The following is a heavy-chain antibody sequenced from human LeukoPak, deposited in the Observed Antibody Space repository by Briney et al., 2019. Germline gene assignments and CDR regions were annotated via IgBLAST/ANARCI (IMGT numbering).Heavy chain of an antibody. Sequence: SESLSPTCAVYGGSFSGYYWRCISQPPGKGLEWIGEINHSGSTNYNPSLKSRVTISVDTSKNQFSLKLSSVTAADTAVYYCAYGGPLLFDYWGQGTLVTVSS. CDR3: AYGGPLLFDY. CDR2: INHSGST. D-gene: IGHD4-23*01. J-gene: IGHJ4*02. CDR1: GGSFSGYY. V-gene: IGHV4-34*01.